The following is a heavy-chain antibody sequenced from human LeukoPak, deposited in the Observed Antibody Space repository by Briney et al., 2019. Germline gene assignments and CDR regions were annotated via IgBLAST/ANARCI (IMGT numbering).Heavy chain of an antibody. J-gene: IGHJ6*03. V-gene: IGHV4-39*01. CDR3: ARHGPYSSSWYSVRYYYMDV. D-gene: IGHD6-13*01. CDR2: IYYSGST. CDR1: GGSISSSSYY. Sequence: KPSETLSLTCTVSGGSISSSSYYWGWIRQPPGKGLEWIGSIYYSGSTNYNPSLKSRVTISVDTSKNQFSLKLSSVTAADTAVYYCARHGPYSSSWYSVRYYYMDVWGKGTTVTISS.